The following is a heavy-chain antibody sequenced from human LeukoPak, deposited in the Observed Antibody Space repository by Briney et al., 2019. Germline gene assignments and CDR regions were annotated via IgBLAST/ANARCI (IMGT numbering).Heavy chain of an antibody. CDR3: AKEAYYYGSGIPDHFDY. CDR2: ISAYNGHT. CDR1: GYTFINYG. J-gene: IGHJ4*02. V-gene: IGHV1-18*01. Sequence: ASVKVSCKASGYTFINYGTSWVRQAPGQGLEWMGWISAYNGHTDYAQKFQGRVTMTTDTSTSTAYMGLRSLRAEDTAVYYCAKEAYYYGSGIPDHFDYWGQGTLVTVSS. D-gene: IGHD3-10*01.